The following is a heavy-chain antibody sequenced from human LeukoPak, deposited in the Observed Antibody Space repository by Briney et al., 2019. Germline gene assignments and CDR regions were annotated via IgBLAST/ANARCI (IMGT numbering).Heavy chain of an antibody. CDR2: ISSSSSYI. D-gene: IGHD2/OR15-2a*01. Sequence: GGSLRLSCAASGFTLSPYSMNWVRQAPGKGLEWVSSISSSSSYIYYADAVKGRFTISRDNAKNSLYLQMNSLRAEDTAVYYCARIYDYDAFDIWGQGIMVTVSS. V-gene: IGHV3-21*01. J-gene: IGHJ3*02. CDR3: ARIYDYDAFDI. CDR1: GFTLSPYS.